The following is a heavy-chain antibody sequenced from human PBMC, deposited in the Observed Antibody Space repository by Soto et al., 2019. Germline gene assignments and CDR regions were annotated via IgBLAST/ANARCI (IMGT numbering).Heavy chain of an antibody. Sequence: GESLKISCKASGYSFPNYWIGWVRQMPGKGLEWMGTIYPRDSDIRYSPSFQGQVTISADNSISTAYVRWSSLQASDTAMYYCATLSTLLGAPDHYWGQGVMVTVSS. V-gene: IGHV5-51*01. CDR1: GYSFPNYW. J-gene: IGHJ4*02. CDR2: IYPRDSDI. D-gene: IGHD1-26*01. CDR3: ATLSTLLGAPDHY.